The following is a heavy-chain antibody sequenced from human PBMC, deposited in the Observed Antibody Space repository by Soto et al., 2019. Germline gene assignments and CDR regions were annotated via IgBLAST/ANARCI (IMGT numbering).Heavy chain of an antibody. D-gene: IGHD2-15*01. V-gene: IGHV5-10-1*01. CDR3: ARRFYYCERCNQSTPCPSLVAAGPSSRSNQH. CDR2: IDPSDSYT. J-gene: IGHJ1*01. Sequence: GESLKISCKGSGYSFTSYWISWVRQMPGKGLEWMGRIDPSDSYTNYSPSFQGHVTISADKSISTAYLQWSSLKASDTSMYYCARRFYYCERCNQSTPCPSLVAAGPSSRSNQH. CDR1: GYSFTSYW.